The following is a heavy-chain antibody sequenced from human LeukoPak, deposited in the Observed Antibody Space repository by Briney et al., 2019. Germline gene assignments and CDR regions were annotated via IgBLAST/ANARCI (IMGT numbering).Heavy chain of an antibody. D-gene: IGHD2-21*02. V-gene: IGHV3-30-3*01. CDR3: ARSYCGGDCYPYDGMDV. CDR1: GFTFSSYA. CDR2: ISNDGSNK. Sequence: GGSLRLSCAASGFTFSSYAMHWVRQAPGKGLEWVAVISNDGSNKYYADSVKGRFTISRDNSKNTLYLQMNSLRAEDTAVYYCARSYCGGDCYPYDGMDVWGQGTTVTVSS. J-gene: IGHJ6*02.